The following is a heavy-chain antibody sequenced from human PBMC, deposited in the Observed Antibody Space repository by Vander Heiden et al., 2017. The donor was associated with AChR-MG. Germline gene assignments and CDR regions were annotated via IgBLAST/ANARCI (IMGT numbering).Heavy chain of an antibody. Sequence: QVQLVEYGGGVVQPERYLRLSCAAAGFTLISYVMDWVRQPPGKGLEWVAVKSYDGSNKYYADSVKGRFTISRDNSKNTLYLQMNSLRAEDTAVYYCARALWGANAFDIWGQGTMVTVSS. V-gene: IGHV3-30-3*01. CDR1: GFTLISYV. CDR2: KSYDGSNK. J-gene: IGHJ3*02. CDR3: ARALWGANAFDI. D-gene: IGHD2-21*01.